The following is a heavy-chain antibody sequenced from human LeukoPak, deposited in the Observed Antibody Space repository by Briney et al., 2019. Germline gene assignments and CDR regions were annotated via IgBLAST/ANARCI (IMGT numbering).Heavy chain of an antibody. CDR3: ARDMGYSGSWPGYFDY. V-gene: IGHV3-21*03. CDR2: ISSSSSYI. J-gene: IGHJ4*02. D-gene: IGHD1-26*01. Sequence: GGSLRLSCAASGFTFSSYSMNWVRQAPGKGLEWVSSISSSSSYIYYADSVKGRFTISRDNAKNSLYLQMKSLRAEDTTVYYCARDMGYSGSWPGYFDYWGQGVLVTVSS. CDR1: GFTFSSYS.